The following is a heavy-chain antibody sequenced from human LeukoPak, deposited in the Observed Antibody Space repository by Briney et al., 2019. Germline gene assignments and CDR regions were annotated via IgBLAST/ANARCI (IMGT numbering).Heavy chain of an antibody. Sequence: GGSLRLSCAASGFTFSSYWMSWVRQAPGKGLEWLANIKQDGGEKHYVDSVKGRFTISRDNAKNSLYLQMNSLRAEDTAVYYCARENPYSSSSPMWYWGQGTLVTVSS. J-gene: IGHJ4*02. CDR1: GFTFSSYW. V-gene: IGHV3-7*01. D-gene: IGHD6-6*01. CDR2: IKQDGGEK. CDR3: ARENPYSSSSPMWY.